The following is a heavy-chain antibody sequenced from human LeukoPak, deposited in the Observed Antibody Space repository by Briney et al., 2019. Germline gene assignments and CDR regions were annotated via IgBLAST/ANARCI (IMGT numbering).Heavy chain of an antibody. V-gene: IGHV3-23*01. Sequence: GGSLRLSCAASGSTFGSYAMNWVRQAPGKGLEWVSGINFSGGSTYYADSVKGRFTISRDNSKNTLYLQMNSLRAEDTAVYYCVKGYMIRENWFDPWGQGTLVTVSS. D-gene: IGHD3-22*01. CDR2: INFSGGST. CDR3: VKGYMIRENWFDP. J-gene: IGHJ5*02. CDR1: GSTFGSYA.